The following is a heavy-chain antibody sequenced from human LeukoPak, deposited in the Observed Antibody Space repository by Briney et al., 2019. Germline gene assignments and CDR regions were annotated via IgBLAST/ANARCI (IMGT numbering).Heavy chain of an antibody. D-gene: IGHD3-10*01. V-gene: IGHV3-11*01. CDR1: GFTFSVEY. Sequence: PGGSLRLSCAASGFTFSVEYMSWIRQAPGKGLEWVAYISSSGSSIFYADPVKGRFTISRDNAKNSLFLQMNSLRAEDTAVYYCTRARGAGPGAHFDYWGQGTLVTVSS. CDR2: ISSSGSSI. J-gene: IGHJ4*02. CDR3: TRARGAGPGAHFDY.